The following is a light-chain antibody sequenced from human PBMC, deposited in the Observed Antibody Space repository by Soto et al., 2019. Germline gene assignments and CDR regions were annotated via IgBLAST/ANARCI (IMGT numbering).Light chain of an antibody. Sequence: EIVLTQSPATLSVSPGERATLSCRASQSVSSNLAWYQQKPGQAPRLIIYAAYSRATGIPDRFSGSGSGTDFTLTISSLEPEDFAVYYCQQXSNWPPITFGQGTRLEIK. V-gene: IGKV3-11*01. J-gene: IGKJ5*01. CDR2: AAY. CDR3: QQXSNWPPIT. CDR1: QSVSSN.